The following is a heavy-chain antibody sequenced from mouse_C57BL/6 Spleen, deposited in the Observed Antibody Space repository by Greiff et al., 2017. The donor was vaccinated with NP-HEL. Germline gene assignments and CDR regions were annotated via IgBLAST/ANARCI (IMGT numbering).Heavy chain of an antibody. Sequence: EVKLVESGGDLVKPGGSLKLSCAASGFTFSSYGMSWVRQTPDKRLEWVATISSGGSYTYYPDSVKGRFTISRDNAKNTLYLQMSSLKSEDTAMYYCARREFDVWGTGTTVTVSS. J-gene: IGHJ1*03. CDR2: ISSGGSYT. CDR3: ARREFDV. CDR1: GFTFSSYG. V-gene: IGHV5-6*02.